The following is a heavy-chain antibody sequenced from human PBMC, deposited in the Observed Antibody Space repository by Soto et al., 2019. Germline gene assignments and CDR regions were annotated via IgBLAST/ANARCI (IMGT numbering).Heavy chain of an antibody. CDR2: INHSGST. CDR1: GGSFSGYY. J-gene: IGHJ4*02. V-gene: IGHV4-34*01. D-gene: IGHD3-10*01. CDR3: ASYSSGDKFDY. Sequence: XETLSLTCAVYGGSFSGYYWSWIRQPPGKGLEWIGEINHSGSTNYNPSLKSRVTISVDTSKNQFSLKLSSVTAADTAVYYCASYSSGDKFDYWGQGTLVTVSS.